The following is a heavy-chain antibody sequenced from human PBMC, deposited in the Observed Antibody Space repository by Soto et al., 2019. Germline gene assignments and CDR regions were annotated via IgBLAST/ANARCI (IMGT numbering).Heavy chain of an antibody. Sequence: SETLSLTCTVSGGSISSSSYYWGWIRQPPGKGLEWIGSIYYSGSTYYNPSLKSRVTISVDTSKNQFSLKLSSVTAADTAVYYCARVEGRLYYLLAVWGQGTTVIVSS. V-gene: IGHV4-39*07. CDR3: ARVEGRLYYLLAV. CDR2: IYYSGST. J-gene: IGHJ6*01. CDR1: GGSISSSSYY.